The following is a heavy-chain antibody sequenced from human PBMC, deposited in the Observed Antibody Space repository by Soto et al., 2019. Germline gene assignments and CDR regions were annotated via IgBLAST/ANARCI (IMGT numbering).Heavy chain of an antibody. D-gene: IGHD6-19*01. Sequence: EVQLLESGGGLVQPGGSLRLSCEASGFIFSNYAMTWVRQAAGKGLEWVSSISGPGGSTYYADSVQGRFTISRDNSKNTLFLQMHSLRADDTALYFCARDERIAVAGTDTWGQGILVTVT. CDR3: ARDERIAVAGTDT. CDR1: GFIFSNYA. J-gene: IGHJ5*02. CDR2: ISGPGGST. V-gene: IGHV3-23*01.